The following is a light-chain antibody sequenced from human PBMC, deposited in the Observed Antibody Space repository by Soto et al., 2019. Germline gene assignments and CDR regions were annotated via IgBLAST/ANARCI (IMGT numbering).Light chain of an antibody. CDR1: SSDVGSYNL. CDR2: EGS. J-gene: IGLJ2*01. V-gene: IGLV2-23*01. Sequence: QSALTQPASVSGSPGQSITISCTGTSSDVGSYNLVSWYQQHPGKAPKLMIYEGSKRPSGVSNRFSGSKSGNTASLTISGLQAEDEADYYCCSHADSTIVVFGGGTKLTVL. CDR3: CSHADSTIVV.